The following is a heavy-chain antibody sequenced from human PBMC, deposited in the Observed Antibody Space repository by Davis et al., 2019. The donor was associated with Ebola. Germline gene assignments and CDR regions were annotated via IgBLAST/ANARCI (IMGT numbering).Heavy chain of an antibody. V-gene: IGHV5-51*01. CDR1: GNSFNTHW. CDR3: ASLRRTITGMDDGFDV. CDR2: IYTGDSDT. J-gene: IGHJ3*01. Sequence: GESLKISCKDSGNSFNTHWIGWVRQMPGKGLEWMGIIYTGDSDTRYSPSFRGQVTISADKSTRTAYLQWGRLKASDTAMYYCASLRRTITGMDDGFDVWGQGTMVTVSS. D-gene: IGHD1-20*01.